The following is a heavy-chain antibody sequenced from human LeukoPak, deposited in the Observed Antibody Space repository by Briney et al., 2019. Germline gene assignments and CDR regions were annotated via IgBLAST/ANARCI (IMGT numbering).Heavy chain of an antibody. CDR2: ISAYNGNT. CDR3: ARDTEDRITIFGVVLNFDY. CDR1: GYTFTSYG. Sequence: ASVKVSCKASGYTFTSYGISWVRQAPGQGLEWMGWISAYNGNTNYAQKLQGRVTMTTDTSTSTAYMELRSLRSDDTAVYYCARDTEDRITIFGVVLNFDYWGQGTVVTVSS. D-gene: IGHD3-3*01. J-gene: IGHJ4*02. V-gene: IGHV1-18*01.